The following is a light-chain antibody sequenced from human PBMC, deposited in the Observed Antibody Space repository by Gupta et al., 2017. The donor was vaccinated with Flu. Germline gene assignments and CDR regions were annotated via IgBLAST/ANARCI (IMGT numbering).Light chain of an antibody. CDR1: QGIGNA. CDR3: LKHNSYPWT. V-gene: IGKV1-17*01. CDR2: SAS. J-gene: IGKJ1*01. Sequence: DIQMTQSPSSLSASVGDRVTITCRASQGIGNALDWYQQKPGKAPKRLIYSASSLQSGVPSRFSGSGSGTEFTLTISSLQPEDFATDYCLKHNSYPWTFGQGTKVEIK.